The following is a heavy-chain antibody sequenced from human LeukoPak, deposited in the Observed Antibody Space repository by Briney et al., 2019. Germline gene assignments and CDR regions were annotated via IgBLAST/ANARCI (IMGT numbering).Heavy chain of an antibody. D-gene: IGHD5-18*01. J-gene: IGHJ4*02. CDR1: GYTFTGYY. CDR3: ARDMDTGPDLFDY. V-gene: IGHV1-2*02. Sequence: ASVKVSCKASGYTFTGYYMHWVRQAPGQGLEWMGWINPTSGGTKYAQKFQGRVTVTRDTSISTAYMGLSSLRSDDTAIYYCARDMDTGPDLFDYWGQGTLVTVSS. CDR2: INPTSGGT.